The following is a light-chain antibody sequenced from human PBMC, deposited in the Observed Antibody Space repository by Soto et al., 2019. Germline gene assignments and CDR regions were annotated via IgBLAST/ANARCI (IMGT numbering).Light chain of an antibody. Sequence: AIQLTQSPSSLSASVGDRVTITCRASQGISSALAWYQQKPGKAPKLLIYDASSLESGVPSRFSGSGSGTDFTLITSSLQPEDFATYYCQQFNNYPITFGQGTRLEIK. CDR1: QGISSA. V-gene: IGKV1D-13*01. J-gene: IGKJ5*01. CDR3: QQFNNYPIT. CDR2: DAS.